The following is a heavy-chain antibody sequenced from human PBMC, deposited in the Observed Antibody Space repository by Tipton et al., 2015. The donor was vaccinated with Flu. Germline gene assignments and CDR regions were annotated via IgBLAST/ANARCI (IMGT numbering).Heavy chain of an antibody. Sequence: TLSLTCSVSSGSIGSPYCWGWVRQSPGQGLEWIGNICPGSPYYNSSLRSRVTISLVTSKIQFSLRLTSVTAADTAVYFCARRDYSNYVSDPKSWFDPWGQGILVTVSS. CDR2: ICPGSP. D-gene: IGHD4-11*01. V-gene: IGHV4-38-2*01. CDR1: SGSIGSPYC. J-gene: IGHJ5*02. CDR3: ARRDYSNYVSDPKSWFDP.